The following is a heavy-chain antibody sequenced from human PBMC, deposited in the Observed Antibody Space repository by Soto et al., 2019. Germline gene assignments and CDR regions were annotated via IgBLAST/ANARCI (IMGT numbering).Heavy chain of an antibody. V-gene: IGHV4-61*05. D-gene: IGHD2-15*01. CDR3: ATLPPRIEVTDLPIPT. CDR1: GGSISSSSYY. CDR2: IYHIGST. Sequence: SETLSLTCTVSGGSISSSSYYWGWIRQPPGKGLEWIGDIYHIGSTNYNPSLRGRVTISVDKSNNQFSLTLKYVTAADTAVYYCATLPPRIEVTDLPIPTWGQVTLVTVSS. J-gene: IGHJ5*02.